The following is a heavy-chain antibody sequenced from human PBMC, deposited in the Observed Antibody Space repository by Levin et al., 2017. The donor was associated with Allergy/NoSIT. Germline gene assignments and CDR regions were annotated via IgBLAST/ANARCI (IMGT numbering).Heavy chain of an antibody. V-gene: IGHV4-59*01. D-gene: IGHD5-24*01. Sequence: ASETLSLTCTVSGGSISSYYWSWIRQPPGKGLEWIGYIFYSGTTNYNPSLKSRVTISVDTSKNQFSLKLSSVTAADTAVYYCARSSRDGYAYFDCWGQGTLVTVSS. CDR1: GGSISSYY. J-gene: IGHJ4*02. CDR3: ARSSRDGYAYFDC. CDR2: IFYSGTT.